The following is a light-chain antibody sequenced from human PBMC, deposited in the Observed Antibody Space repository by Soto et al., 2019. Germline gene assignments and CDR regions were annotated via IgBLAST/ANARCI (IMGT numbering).Light chain of an antibody. J-gene: IGLJ1*01. CDR2: EVS. V-gene: IGLV2-8*01. CDR1: SSDVGGYND. CDR3: SSYAGSNIHYV. Sequence: QSALTQPPSSSGSPGQSVTISCTGTSSDVGGYNDVSWYQQHPGKAPKLMIYEVSKRPSGVPDRFSGSKSGNTASLTVSGLQAEDEADYYCSSYAGSNIHYVFGTATKLTVL.